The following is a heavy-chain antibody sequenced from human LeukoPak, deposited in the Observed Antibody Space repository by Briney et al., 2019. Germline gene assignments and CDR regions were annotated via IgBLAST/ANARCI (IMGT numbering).Heavy chain of an antibody. V-gene: IGHV5-10-1*01. CDR2: IDPSDSYT. J-gene: IGHJ4*02. Sequence: GESLRISCKGSGYSFTSYWITWVRQMPGKGLEWMGRIDPSDSYTNYSPSFQGHVTITVDKSISTAYLQWSSLKASDTAMYYCARRDRYSWYSFDYWGQGTLDTVSS. CDR1: GYSFTSYW. D-gene: IGHD6-13*01. CDR3: ARRDRYSWYSFDY.